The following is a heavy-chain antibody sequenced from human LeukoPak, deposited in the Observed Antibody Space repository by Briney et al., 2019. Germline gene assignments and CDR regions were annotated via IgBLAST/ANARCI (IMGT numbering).Heavy chain of an antibody. CDR3: ARGRYYYDSSPHY. J-gene: IGHJ4*02. Sequence: ASVKVSCKASGYTFTGYYMHWVRQAPGQGLEWRGWINTNSGGTNYAQKFQGRVTMTRDTSISTAYMELSRLRSDDTAVYYCARGRYYYDSSPHYWSQGTLVTVSS. CDR1: GYTFTGYY. CDR2: INTNSGGT. D-gene: IGHD3-22*01. V-gene: IGHV1-2*02.